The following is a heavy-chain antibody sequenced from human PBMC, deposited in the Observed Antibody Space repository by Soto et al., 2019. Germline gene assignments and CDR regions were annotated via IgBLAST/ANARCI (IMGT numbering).Heavy chain of an antibody. Sequence: GASVKVSFKASGYTFTTYDINLVRQAPGQGLEWLGWMDPNSGSTGYAQNFQGRITMTRNISRNTAHMELSSLQSEDTAVYYCARERKFDFWRKGLDVWGQGTTVTVSS. V-gene: IGHV1-8*01. D-gene: IGHD3-3*01. CDR1: GYTFTTYD. CDR3: ARERKFDFWRKGLDV. J-gene: IGHJ6*02. CDR2: MDPNSGST.